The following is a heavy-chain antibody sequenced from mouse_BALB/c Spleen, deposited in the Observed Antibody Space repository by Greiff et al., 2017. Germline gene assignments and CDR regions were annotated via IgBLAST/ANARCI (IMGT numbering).Heavy chain of an antibody. CDR2: INPSNGGT. CDR1: GYTFTSYY. D-gene: IGHD2-1*01. J-gene: IGHJ3*01. Sequence: QVQLQQSGAELVKPGASVKLSCKASGYTFTSYYMYWVKQRPGQGLEWIGEINPSNGGTNFNEKLKSKATLTVDKSSSTAYMQLSSLTSEDSAVYYCTRSGGNSAWFAYWGQGTLVTVSA. CDR3: TRSGGNSAWFAY. V-gene: IGHV1S81*02.